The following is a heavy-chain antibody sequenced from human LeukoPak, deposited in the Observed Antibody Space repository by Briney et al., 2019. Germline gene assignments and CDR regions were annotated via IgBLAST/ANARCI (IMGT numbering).Heavy chain of an antibody. Sequence: GGSLRLSCVASGFTFTSYAMSWVRQVPGKGLEWASAISASGGLTYYADSVKGRFTISRDSSKNTLYLQMNSLRAADTAVYYCAKDWPPDSWGQGTLVTVSS. CDR2: ISASGGLT. J-gene: IGHJ5*01. V-gene: IGHV3-23*01. CDR1: GFTFTSYA. CDR3: AKDWPPDS.